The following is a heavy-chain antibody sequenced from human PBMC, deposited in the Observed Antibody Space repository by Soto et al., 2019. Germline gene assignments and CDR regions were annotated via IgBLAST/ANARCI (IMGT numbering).Heavy chain of an antibody. CDR3: GFGGLEISSSLNPYNYFDP. D-gene: IGHD6-6*01. Sequence: PGDSLKLSCKISGFTFPSYWIHWVRQMPWKGLEWMGSIDPSYSYTKYSPSFQGHVSFSADRTISTAYLQWSSLKPSDSAIYYCGFGGLEISSSLNPYNYFDPWGRGALVNVSS. J-gene: IGHJ5*02. V-gene: IGHV5-10-1*01. CDR2: IDPSYSYT. CDR1: GFTFPSYW.